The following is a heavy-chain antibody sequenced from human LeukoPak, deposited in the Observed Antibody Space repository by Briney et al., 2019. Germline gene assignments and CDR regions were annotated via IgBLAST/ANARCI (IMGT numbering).Heavy chain of an antibody. CDR3: ARESIDYGDYVGYFDL. J-gene: IGHJ2*01. Sequence: PSETLSLTCTVSGASISSSNYYWGWIRQPPGKGLEWIGSIYYSGTTYYNPSLKSRVTISVDTSKNQFSLKLSSVTAADTAVYYCARESIDYGDYVGYFDLWGRGTLVTVSS. V-gene: IGHV4-39*07. D-gene: IGHD4-17*01. CDR2: IYYSGTT. CDR1: GASISSSNYY.